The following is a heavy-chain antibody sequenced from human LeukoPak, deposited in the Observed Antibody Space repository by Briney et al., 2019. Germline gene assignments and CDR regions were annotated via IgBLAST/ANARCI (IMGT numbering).Heavy chain of an antibody. CDR3: ARDLETDLSDAFDI. V-gene: IGHV3-66*01. J-gene: IGHJ3*02. CDR2: IYSGGRT. D-gene: IGHD2/OR15-2a*01. CDR1: GVTVSSDY. Sequence: GGSLRLSCAASGVTVSSDYMSWVRQAPGKGLEWVSVIYSGGRTYYADSVKGRFTISRDNSKNTLYLQMNSLRAEDTAVYYCARDLETDLSDAFDIWGRGTMVTVSS.